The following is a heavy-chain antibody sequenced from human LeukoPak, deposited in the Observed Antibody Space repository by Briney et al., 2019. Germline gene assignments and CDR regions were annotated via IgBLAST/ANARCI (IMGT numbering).Heavy chain of an antibody. J-gene: IGHJ5*02. V-gene: IGHV1-2*02. CDR2: INPNSGGT. Sequence: SVKVSCKASGYIFTNNGVSWVRQAPGQGLECMGWINPNSGGTNYAQKFQGRVTMTRDTSISTAYMELSRLRSDDTAVYYCARGGSGSYFSWLDPWGQGTLVTVSS. CDR1: GYIFTNNG. CDR3: ARGGSGSYFSWLDP. D-gene: IGHD3-10*01.